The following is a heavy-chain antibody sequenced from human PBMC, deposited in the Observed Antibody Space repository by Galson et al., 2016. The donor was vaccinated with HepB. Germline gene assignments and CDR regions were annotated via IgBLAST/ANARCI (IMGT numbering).Heavy chain of an antibody. V-gene: IGHV3-30*18. CDR2: ITYDGSNK. D-gene: IGHD3-9*01. J-gene: IGHJ6*02. Sequence: SLRLSCAASGFTFSSYGMHWVRQAPGKGLEWVAVITYDGSNKYYADSVKGRFTISRDNSKHTLYLQMNSLRAEDTAVYYCAKDHAFLGLYFYGIDVWGQGTTVTVSS. CDR3: AKDHAFLGLYFYGIDV. CDR1: GFTFSSYG.